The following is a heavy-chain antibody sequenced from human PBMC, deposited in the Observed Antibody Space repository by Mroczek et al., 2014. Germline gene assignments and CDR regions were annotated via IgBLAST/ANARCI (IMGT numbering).Heavy chain of an antibody. CDR3: ARNVLLWFGEFGDETEYGMDV. V-gene: IGHV1-2*02. Sequence: QVQLQESGAEVKKPGASVKVSCKASGYTFTGYYMHWVRQAPGQGLEWMGWINPSSGGTNYAQKFQGRVTMTRDTSISTAYMELSRLRSDDTAVYYCARNVLLWFGEFGDETEYGMDVWGQGTTVTVSS. D-gene: IGHD3-10*01. CDR1: GYTFTGYY. CDR2: INPSSGGT. J-gene: IGHJ6*02.